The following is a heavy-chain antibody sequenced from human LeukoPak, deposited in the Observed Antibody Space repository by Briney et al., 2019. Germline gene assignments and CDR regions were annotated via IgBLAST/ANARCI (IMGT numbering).Heavy chain of an antibody. CDR3: ARYGDCGAFDI. Sequence: GGTLRLSCAASGFTFSSYSRNWVREAPGKGLEWVSYISGSRSTRYYADSVRARFTISRDNAKNSLYLQMNSLRAEDTSVYYCARYGDCGAFDIWGQGTMVTVSS. J-gene: IGHJ3*02. CDR1: GFTFSSYS. CDR2: ISGSRSTR. V-gene: IGHV3-48*01. D-gene: IGHD4-17*01.